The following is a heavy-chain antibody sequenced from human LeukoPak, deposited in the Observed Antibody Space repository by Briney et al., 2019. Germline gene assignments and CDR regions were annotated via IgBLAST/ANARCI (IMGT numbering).Heavy chain of an antibody. CDR3: ARDYESGSSGDY. CDR2: IYTSGST. D-gene: IGHD6-13*01. CDR1: GGFISSGSYY. V-gene: IGHV4-61*02. Sequence: SETLSLTCTVSGGFISSGSYYWSWIRQPAGRGLEWIGRIYTSGSTNYNPSLKSRVTISVDTSKNQFSLKLSSVTAADTAVYYCARDYESGSSGDYWGQGTLVTVSS. J-gene: IGHJ4*02.